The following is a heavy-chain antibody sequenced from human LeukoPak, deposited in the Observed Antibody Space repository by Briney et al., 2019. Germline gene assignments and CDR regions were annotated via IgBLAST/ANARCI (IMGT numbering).Heavy chain of an antibody. CDR3: AKEAHRVGRPLFDF. CDR1: GVLFSEYA. V-gene: IGHV3-23*01. J-gene: IGHJ4*02. CDR2: IGAADLGT. Sequence: GSLQLSCAASGVLFSEYAMSWVRQAPEKGLEWVSGIGAADLGTYYADSVKGRFTISRDISKSTLYLQMNSLRVEDTAVYYCAKEAHRVGRPLFDFWGQGTLVTVSS.